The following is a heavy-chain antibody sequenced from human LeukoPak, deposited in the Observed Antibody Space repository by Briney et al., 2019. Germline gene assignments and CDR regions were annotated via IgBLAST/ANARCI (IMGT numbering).Heavy chain of an antibody. J-gene: IGHJ4*02. CDR1: GFTFRSYA. CDR2: ISGSGGST. D-gene: IGHD1-26*01. Sequence: GGSLRLSCAASGFTFRSYAMSWVRQAPGKGLEWVSGISGSGGSTSYADSVKGRFTISRDNSKNTLDLQMNSLRAEGTAIYYCAKDRASIMGPTTFDYWGQGTLVTVSS. CDR3: AKDRASIMGPTTFDY. V-gene: IGHV3-23*01.